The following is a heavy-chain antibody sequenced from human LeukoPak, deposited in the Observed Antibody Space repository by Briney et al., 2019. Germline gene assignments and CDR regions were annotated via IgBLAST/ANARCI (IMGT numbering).Heavy chain of an antibody. CDR2: INHSGST. Sequence: SETLSLTCTVSSASISSSPYFWGWIRQPPGKGLEWIGEINHSGSTNYNPSLKSRVTISVDTSKNQFSLKLSSVTAADTAVYYCARGGRYSYGYQWYYYYYMDVWGKGTTVTVSS. V-gene: IGHV4-39*07. CDR1: SASISSSPYF. J-gene: IGHJ6*03. CDR3: ARGGRYSYGYQWYYYYYMDV. D-gene: IGHD5-18*01.